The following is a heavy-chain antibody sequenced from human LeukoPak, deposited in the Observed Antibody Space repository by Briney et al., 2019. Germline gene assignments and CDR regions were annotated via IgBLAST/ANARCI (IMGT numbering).Heavy chain of an antibody. CDR1: GGSISSYY. Sequence: SETLSLTCTVSGGSISSYYWSWIRQPPGKGLEWIGYIYYSGSTNYNPSLKSRVTISVDTSKNQFSLKLSSVTAADTAVYYCAREEMVRGVTTQFDYWGQGTLVTVSS. D-gene: IGHD3-10*01. V-gene: IGHV4-59*12. CDR3: AREEMVRGVTTQFDY. J-gene: IGHJ4*02. CDR2: IYYSGST.